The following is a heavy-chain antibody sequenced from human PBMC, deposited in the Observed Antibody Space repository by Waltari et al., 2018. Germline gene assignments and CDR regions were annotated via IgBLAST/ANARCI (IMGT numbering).Heavy chain of an antibody. D-gene: IGHD3-10*01. CDR1: GYSISSGYY. J-gene: IGHJ6*03. V-gene: IGHV4-38-2*01. CDR3: ARVLRDFMVRGGYYYYMDV. Sequence: QVQLQESGPGLVKPSETLSLTCAVSGYSISSGYYWGWIRQPPGQGLEWIGSIYHSGSTYYNPSLKSRVTISVDTSKNQFSLKLSSVTAADTAVYYCARVLRDFMVRGGYYYYMDVWGKGTTVTVSS. CDR2: IYHSGST.